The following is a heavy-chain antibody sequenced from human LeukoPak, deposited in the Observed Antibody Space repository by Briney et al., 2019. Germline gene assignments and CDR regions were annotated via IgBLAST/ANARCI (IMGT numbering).Heavy chain of an antibody. Sequence: PGGSLRLSCAASGFTFSSYAMHWVRQAPGKGLEWVAVISYDGSNKYYADSVNGRFTISRDNSKNTLYLQMNSLRAEDTAVYYCARSGYGDYVLDYWGQGTLATVSS. D-gene: IGHD4-17*01. CDR3: ARSGYGDYVLDY. J-gene: IGHJ4*02. CDR1: GFTFSSYA. CDR2: ISYDGSNK. V-gene: IGHV3-30-3*01.